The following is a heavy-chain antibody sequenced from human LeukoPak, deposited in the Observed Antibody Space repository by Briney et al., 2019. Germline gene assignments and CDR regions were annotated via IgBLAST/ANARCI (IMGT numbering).Heavy chain of an antibody. CDR3: ARHGSSYFEPRYNWFDP. CDR2: IYPGDADT. Sequence: GESLKISCNGSGYSFTNYWISWVRQMPGKGLEWMGMIYPGDADTRYSPSFQGQVTISADRSISTAYLQWSSLEASDTAMYFCARHGSSYFEPRYNWFDPWGQGTLVTVSS. V-gene: IGHV5-51*01. D-gene: IGHD3-9*01. J-gene: IGHJ5*02. CDR1: GYSFTNYW.